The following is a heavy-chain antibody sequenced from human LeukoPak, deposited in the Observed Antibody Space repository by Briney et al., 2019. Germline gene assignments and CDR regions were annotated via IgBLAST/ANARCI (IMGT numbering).Heavy chain of an antibody. J-gene: IGHJ4*02. Sequence: PSETLSLTCTVYGGSISSRSYYWGWIRQPPGKGLEWLGSMYYSGSPYHNPSLKSRVTISVDTSKNQFSLKLSSVTAADTAMYYCARLLYDRSGYHYFDCWGQGTLVTVSS. D-gene: IGHD3-22*01. V-gene: IGHV4-39*01. CDR2: MYYSGSP. CDR3: ARLLYDRSGYHYFDC. CDR1: GGSISSRSYY.